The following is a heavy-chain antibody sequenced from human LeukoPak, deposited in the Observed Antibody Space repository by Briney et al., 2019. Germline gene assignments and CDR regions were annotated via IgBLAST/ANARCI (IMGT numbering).Heavy chain of an antibody. Sequence: QPGGSLRLSCSASGFTFSSYAMNWVRQAPGKGLEYVSAITSNGGSTYYADSVKGRFTISRDDSKNTLYLQMSSLRAEDTAAYYCVKGRCSGSSCYGGDYWGQGTLVTVSS. D-gene: IGHD2-2*01. CDR3: VKGRCSGSSCYGGDY. J-gene: IGHJ4*02. CDR2: ITSNGGST. CDR1: GFTFSSYA. V-gene: IGHV3-64D*06.